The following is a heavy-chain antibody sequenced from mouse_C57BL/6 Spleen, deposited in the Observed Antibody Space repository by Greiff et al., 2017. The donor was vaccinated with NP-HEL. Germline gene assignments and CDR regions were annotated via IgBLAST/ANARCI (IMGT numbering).Heavy chain of an antibody. CDR2: ISSGGDYI. V-gene: IGHV5-9-1*02. D-gene: IGHD1-1*01. Sequence: VQLKESGEGLVKPGGSLKLSCAASGFTFSSYAMSWVRQTPEKRLEWVAYISSGGDYIYYADTVKGRFTISRDNARNTLYLQMSSLKSEDTAMYYCTREYYYGSRHYFDYWGQGTTLTVSS. CDR1: GFTFSSYA. CDR3: TREYYYGSRHYFDY. J-gene: IGHJ2*01.